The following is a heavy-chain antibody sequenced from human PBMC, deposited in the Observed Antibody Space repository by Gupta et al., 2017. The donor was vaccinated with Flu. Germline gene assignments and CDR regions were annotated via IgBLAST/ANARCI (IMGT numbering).Heavy chain of an antibody. V-gene: IGHV3-7*01. CDR1: RSTFNTYW. CDR3: TRDRKPTKRNDYYGVDV. CDR2: IKEDGSET. Sequence: EVQLVESGGGLVQPGGSLRLSCAASRSTFNTYWMSWVRRAPGKGLEWLANIKEDGSETNYVDSVKGRFTISRDNAKTSLYLQLNSLRAEDTAVYYCTRDRKPTKRNDYYGVDVWGQGTTVTVSS. J-gene: IGHJ6*02.